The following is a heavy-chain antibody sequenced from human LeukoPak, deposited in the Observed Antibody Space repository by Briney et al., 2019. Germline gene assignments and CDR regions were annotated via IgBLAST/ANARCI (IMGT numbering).Heavy chain of an antibody. CDR2: VNGDGTGT. CDR1: GFTFSSSW. CDR3: ARVTDYYHSLIDY. J-gene: IGHJ4*02. V-gene: IGHV3-74*01. D-gene: IGHD3-10*01. Sequence: GGSLRLSCAASGFTFSSSWMHWVRQAPGKGLIWVSRVNGDGTGTIYADSVKGRFTISRDNAKNTLYLQMNSLRAEDTAVYYCARVTDYYHSLIDYWGQGTLVSVSS.